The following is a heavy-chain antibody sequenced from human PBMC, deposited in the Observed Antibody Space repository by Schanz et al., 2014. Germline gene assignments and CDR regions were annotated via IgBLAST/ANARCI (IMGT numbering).Heavy chain of an antibody. CDR1: GFTFSFYA. CDR3: AKAQEGRDSAGSHLFDY. D-gene: IGHD2-21*02. V-gene: IGHV3-30*02. Sequence: QVQLVESGGGVVRPGGSLRLSCAGSGFTFSFYAMHWVRQAPGKGLEWVASIRYDESHEYYADSVKGRFTISRDNSKNTLYVQMNSLRPEDTAVYYCAKAQEGRDSAGSHLFDYWGQGNLVTVSS. CDR2: IRYDESHE. J-gene: IGHJ4*02.